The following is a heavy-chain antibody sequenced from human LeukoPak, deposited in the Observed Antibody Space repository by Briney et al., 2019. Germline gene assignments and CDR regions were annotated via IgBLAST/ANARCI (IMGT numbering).Heavy chain of an antibody. J-gene: IGHJ4*02. V-gene: IGHV3-48*03. D-gene: IGHD3-10*01. Sequence: GGSLRLSCAASGFTFSSYGMNWVRQAPGEGLEWVSYISSSGSTKYYADSVKGRFTISRDHAKNSLFLQMNSLKSEDTAIYYCSTDPKLLWFDPNAGNYWGQGTLVTVSS. CDR3: STDPKLLWFDPNAGNY. CDR1: GFTFSSYG. CDR2: ISSSGSTK.